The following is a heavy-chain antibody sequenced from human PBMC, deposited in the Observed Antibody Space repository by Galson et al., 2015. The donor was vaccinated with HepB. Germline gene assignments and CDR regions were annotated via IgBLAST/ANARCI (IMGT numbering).Heavy chain of an antibody. Sequence: CAISGDSVSSNSAAWNWIRQSPSRGLEWLGRTYYRSKWYNDYAVSVKSRITINPDTSKNQFSLQLNSVTPEDTAVYYCARDPRRDGYKNHFIGVYGMDVWGQGTTVTVSS. CDR2: TYYRSKWYN. CDR3: ARDPRRDGYKNHFIGVYGMDV. J-gene: IGHJ6*02. CDR1: GDSVSSNSAA. D-gene: IGHD5-24*01. V-gene: IGHV6-1*01.